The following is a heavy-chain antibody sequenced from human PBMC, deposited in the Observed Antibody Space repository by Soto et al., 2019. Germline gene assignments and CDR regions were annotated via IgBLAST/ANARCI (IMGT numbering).Heavy chain of an antibody. CDR1: VYTFTSYG. Sequence: GASVKASCKASVYTFTSYGRQWVLQAPGQRLEWMGWINAGNGNTKYSQKFQGRVTITRDTSASTAYMELSSLRSEDTAVYYCARDLTIFVLYYFDCWGQGTLVTVSS. J-gene: IGHJ4*02. CDR3: ARDLTIFVLYYFDC. CDR2: INAGNGNT. D-gene: IGHD3-3*01. V-gene: IGHV1-3*01.